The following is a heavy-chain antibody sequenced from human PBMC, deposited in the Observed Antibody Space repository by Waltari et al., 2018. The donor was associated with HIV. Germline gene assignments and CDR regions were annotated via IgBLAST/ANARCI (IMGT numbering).Heavy chain of an antibody. CDR2: MSGSGGTT. CDR3: AKEEYSSGWFGVSFQH. CDR1: GFTFSNYA. Sequence: EVQLLESGGGLEQPGGSLRLSCAASGFTFSNYAMSWVRQAPGKGLEWVSAMSGSGGTTYDADSVKGRFTIAGDNSKNTLYLQMNSLRAGDTAVYYCAKEEYSSGWFGVSFQHWGQGTLVTVSS. D-gene: IGHD6-19*01. V-gene: IGHV3-23*01. J-gene: IGHJ1*01.